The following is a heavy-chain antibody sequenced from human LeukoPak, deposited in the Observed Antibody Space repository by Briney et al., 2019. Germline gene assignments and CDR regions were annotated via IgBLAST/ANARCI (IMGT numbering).Heavy chain of an antibody. V-gene: IGHV1-46*01. J-gene: IGHJ4*02. CDR3: ARDLFGYDFWSGYSGYFDY. Sequence: ASVKVSCKASGYTFTSYYMHWVRQAPGQGLEWMGIINPSGGSTSYAQKFQGRVTMTRDTSISTAYMELSRLRSDDTAVYYCARDLFGYDFWSGYSGYFDYWGQGTLVTVSS. CDR2: INPSGGST. D-gene: IGHD3-3*01. CDR1: GYTFTSYY.